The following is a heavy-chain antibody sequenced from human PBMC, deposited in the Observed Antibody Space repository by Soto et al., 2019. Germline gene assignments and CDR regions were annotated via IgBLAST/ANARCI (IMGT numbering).Heavy chain of an antibody. CDR2: TDYSGNT. V-gene: IGHV4-59*08. CDR1: SDSISSYY. Sequence: QVQLQESGPGLVRPSETLSLTCTVSSDSISSYYWIWIRQSPGKGLEWIGYTDYSGNTNYNPSLKGRVTISEDTSKNQCSLRLTSVPAADTAVYYCARAVGGPLYSLDYCGQGTLVTVSS. D-gene: IGHD6-19*01. J-gene: IGHJ4*02. CDR3: ARAVGGPLYSLDY.